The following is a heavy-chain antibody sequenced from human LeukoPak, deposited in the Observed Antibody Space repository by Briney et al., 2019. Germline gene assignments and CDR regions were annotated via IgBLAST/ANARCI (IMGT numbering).Heavy chain of an antibody. J-gene: IGHJ5*02. V-gene: IGHV3-30*04. D-gene: IGHD3-22*01. CDR2: ISYDGSTK. CDR3: ARDYYDSSDYSRGAYNWFDP. Sequence: PGGSLRLSCAASGFTFSSYTMHWVRQAPGKGLEWVAVISYDGSTKYYADSMKGRFTISRDNSKNTLYLQMNSLRAEDTAVYYCARDYYDSSDYSRGAYNWFDPWGQGTLVTVSS. CDR1: GFTFSSYT.